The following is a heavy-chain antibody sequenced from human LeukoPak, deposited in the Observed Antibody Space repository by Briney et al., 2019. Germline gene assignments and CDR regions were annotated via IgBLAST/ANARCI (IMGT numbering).Heavy chain of an antibody. CDR2: IFHSGST. D-gene: IGHD6-19*01. CDR3: ARGPRSSGWTFDY. V-gene: IGHV4-31*03. J-gene: IGHJ4*02. CDR1: GSSISSGGYY. Sequence: SETLSLTCTVSGSSISSGGYYWSWIRQHPGKGLEWIGYIFHSGSTSYNPSLKSRATISVDTSKNQFSLKLSSVTAADTAVYYCARGPRSSGWTFDYWGQGTLVTVSS.